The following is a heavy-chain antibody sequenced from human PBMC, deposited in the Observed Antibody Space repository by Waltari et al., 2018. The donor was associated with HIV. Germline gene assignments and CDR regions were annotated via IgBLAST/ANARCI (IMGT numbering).Heavy chain of an antibody. CDR1: GGPITSGRYY. J-gene: IGHJ4*02. Sequence: QVRLQESGPGLVKPSQTLSLTCSVSGGPITSGRYYWSWIRQPAGKGLEWIGRVHTSGNSHYNPSLRSRVTISVDTSKNQFSLSMNSVTAADTAVYYCTNGGDINGSEFDFWGQGALVTVSS. CDR3: TNGGDINGSEFDF. CDR2: VHTSGNS. V-gene: IGHV4-61*02. D-gene: IGHD3-10*01.